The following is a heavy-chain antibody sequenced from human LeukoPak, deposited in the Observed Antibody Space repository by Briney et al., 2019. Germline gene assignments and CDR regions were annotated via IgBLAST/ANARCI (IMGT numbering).Heavy chain of an antibody. CDR1: GFTFSSYG. Sequence: GSLRLSCAASGFTFSSYGMHWVRQAPGKGLXXXAVISYDGSNKYYADSVKGRFTISRDNSKNTLYLQMNSLRAEDTAVYYCAKDNIAAAGGFDYWGQGTLVTVSS. V-gene: IGHV3-30*18. J-gene: IGHJ4*02. D-gene: IGHD6-13*01. CDR2: ISYDGSNK. CDR3: AKDNIAAAGGFDY.